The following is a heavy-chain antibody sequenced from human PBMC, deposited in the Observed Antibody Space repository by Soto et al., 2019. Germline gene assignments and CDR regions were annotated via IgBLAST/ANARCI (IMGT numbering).Heavy chain of an antibody. J-gene: IGHJ3*02. D-gene: IGHD3-10*01. CDR2: MNPNSGNT. CDR1: GYTFTSYD. CDR3: ARGINYYDSGDDAFDI. Sequence: QVHLVQSGAEVQNPGASVKVSCKASGYTFTSYDINWVRQATGQGLEWMGWMNPNSGNTGYAQKFQGRVTMTRNTSISRDYMELSSRRSEDTAVYYCARGINYYDSGDDAFDIWGQGTMVTVSS. V-gene: IGHV1-8*01.